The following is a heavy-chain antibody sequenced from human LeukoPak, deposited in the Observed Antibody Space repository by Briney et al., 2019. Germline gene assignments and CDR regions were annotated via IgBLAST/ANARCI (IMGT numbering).Heavy chain of an antibody. J-gene: IGHJ6*03. Sequence: SETLSLTCTVSGGSISSSSYYWGWIRQPPGKGLEWIGNIFYSGTTYYNPSLMSRVTISVDTSKNQFSLKMRSVTAADTAVYYCARDREDDFWRDYSYYYMDVWGRGTKVTVSS. CDR1: GGSISSSSYY. D-gene: IGHD3-3*01. CDR2: IFYSGTT. CDR3: ARDREDDFWRDYSYYYMDV. V-gene: IGHV4-39*02.